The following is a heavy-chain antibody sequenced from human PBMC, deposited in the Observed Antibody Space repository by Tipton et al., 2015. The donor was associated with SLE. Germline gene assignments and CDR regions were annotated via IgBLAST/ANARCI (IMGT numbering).Heavy chain of an antibody. J-gene: IGHJ4*02. CDR3: ARDLVGGHHAADF. V-gene: IGHV4-39*07. D-gene: IGHD1-26*01. CDR2: IYYTGNT. CDR1: GGSISSSSYY. Sequence: TLSLTCTVSGGSISSSSYYWGWIRQPPGNGLELIASIYYTGNTYYNPSLKSRVTISVDTSKNQFSLKMSSVTAADTAVYYCARDLVGGHHAADFWGQGTLVTVSS.